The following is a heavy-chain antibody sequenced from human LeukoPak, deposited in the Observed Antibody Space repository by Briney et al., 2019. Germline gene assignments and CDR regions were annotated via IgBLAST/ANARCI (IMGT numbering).Heavy chain of an antibody. Sequence: PGGSLRLPCAASGFTFSNAWMSWVRQAPGKGLEWVGRIKSKTDGGTIDYAAPVKGRFTISRDDSKNTLYLQMNSLRAEDTAVYYCAELGITMIGGVWGKGTTVTISS. CDR1: GFTFSNAW. J-gene: IGHJ6*04. CDR3: AELGITMIGGV. D-gene: IGHD3-10*02. V-gene: IGHV3-15*01. CDR2: IKSKTDGGTI.